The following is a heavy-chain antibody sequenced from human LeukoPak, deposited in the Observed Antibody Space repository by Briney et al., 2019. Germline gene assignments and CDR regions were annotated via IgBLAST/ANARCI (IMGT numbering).Heavy chain of an antibody. CDR1: GYTFTGYY. J-gene: IGHJ3*02. CDR2: INPNSGGT. CDR3: ASGYGDYIYAFDI. Sequence: ASVKVSCKAPGYTFTGYYMHWVRQAPGQGLEWMGWINPNSGGTNYAQKFQGRVTMTRDTSISTAYMELSRLRSDDTAVYYCASGYGDYIYAFDIWGQGTMVTVSS. D-gene: IGHD4-17*01. V-gene: IGHV1-2*02.